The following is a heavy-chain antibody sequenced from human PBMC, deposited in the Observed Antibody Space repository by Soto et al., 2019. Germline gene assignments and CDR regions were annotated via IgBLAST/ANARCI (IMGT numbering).Heavy chain of an antibody. J-gene: IGHJ4*02. CDR2: TFYRSNWNY. CDR3: ARVSHPRRGHDS. Sequence: SQTLSLTCAISVDSVSSNVAAWTLISQSPSRGLEWLGRTFYRSNWNYNYAVSVTGRMTINPDTSRNQFSLQLNSVTPEDTAVYYCARVSHPRRGHDSWGQGILFTVSS. D-gene: IGHD3-10*01. CDR1: VDSVSSNVAA. V-gene: IGHV6-1*01.